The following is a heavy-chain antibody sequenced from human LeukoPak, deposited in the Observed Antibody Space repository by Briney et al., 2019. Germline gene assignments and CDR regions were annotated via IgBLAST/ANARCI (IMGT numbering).Heavy chain of an antibody. Sequence: SETLSLTCTVSGGSISSSSYYWGWLRQPPGKGLEWIGSIYYSGSTYYNPSLKSRVTMSVDTSKNQFSLKLNSVTAADTAVYFCARHLNSGGNSPLVYWGQGTLVTVSS. CDR2: IYYSGST. J-gene: IGHJ4*02. CDR3: ARHLNSGGNSPLVY. V-gene: IGHV4-39*01. CDR1: GGSISSSSYY. D-gene: IGHD4-23*01.